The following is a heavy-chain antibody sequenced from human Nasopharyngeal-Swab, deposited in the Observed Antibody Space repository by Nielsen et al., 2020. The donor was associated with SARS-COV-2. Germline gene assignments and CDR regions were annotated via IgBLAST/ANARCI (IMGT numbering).Heavy chain of an antibody. CDR3: ARSPYYDFWSDYYTSFDY. D-gene: IGHD3-3*01. J-gene: IGHJ4*02. Sequence: VRQAPGKGLEWVSSISSSSSYIYYADSVKGRFTISRDNAKNSLYLQMNSLRAEDTAVYHCARSPYYDFWSDYYTSFDYWGQGTLVTVSS. V-gene: IGHV3-21*01. CDR2: ISSSSSYI.